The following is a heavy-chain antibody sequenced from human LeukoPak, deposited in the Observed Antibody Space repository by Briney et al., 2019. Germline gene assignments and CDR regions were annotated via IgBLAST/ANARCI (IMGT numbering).Heavy chain of an antibody. V-gene: IGHV3-13*01. Sequence: PGGSLRLSCAASESTFSRHGMHWVRQATGKGLEWVSGISTNGDTFYVGSVKGRFTISRENAKNSLYIQMNTLRAEDTAVYYCARNWRDLYFDIWGRGTLVTVSS. CDR1: ESTFSRHG. CDR3: ARNWRDLYFDI. J-gene: IGHJ2*01. D-gene: IGHD3-3*01. CDR2: ISTNGDT.